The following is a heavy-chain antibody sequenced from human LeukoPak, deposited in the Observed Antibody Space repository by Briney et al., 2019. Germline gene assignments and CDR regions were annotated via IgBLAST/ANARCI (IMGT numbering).Heavy chain of an antibody. V-gene: IGHV3-48*01. CDR3: ATPQTNYYDSSGYYYEGAFDI. Sequence: GGSLRLSCAASGFTFTSYTMNWVRQAPGKGLEWISHISGSGNFIYYADSVEGRFSISRDNSKNTLYLQMNSLRAEDTAVYYCATPQTNYYDSSGYYYEGAFDIWGQGTMVTVSS. D-gene: IGHD3-22*01. J-gene: IGHJ3*02. CDR1: GFTFTSYT. CDR2: ISGSGNFI.